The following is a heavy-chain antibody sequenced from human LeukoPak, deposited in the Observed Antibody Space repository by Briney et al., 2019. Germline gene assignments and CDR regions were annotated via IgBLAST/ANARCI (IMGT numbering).Heavy chain of an antibody. Sequence: PGGSLRLSCAASGFTFSSYGMHWVRQAPGKGLEWVAAISYDGSNKYYADSVKGRFTISRDNSKNTLYLQMNSLRAEDTAVYYCAKEAGVPVANWRTDAFHIWGEGTMITVS. D-gene: IGHD5-12*01. V-gene: IGHV3-30*18. J-gene: IGHJ3*02. CDR2: ISYDGSNK. CDR1: GFTFSSYG. CDR3: AKEAGVPVANWRTDAFHI.